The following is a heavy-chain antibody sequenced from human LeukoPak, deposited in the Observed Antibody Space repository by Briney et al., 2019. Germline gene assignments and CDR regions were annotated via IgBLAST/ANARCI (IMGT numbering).Heavy chain of an antibody. J-gene: IGHJ4*02. V-gene: IGHV1-2*02. Sequence: ASVKVSRKASGYTFTGYYIHWVRQAPGQGLEWMGYINPNSADTNFAQKFQGRVTMTTDTSISTAYMELSRLRSDDTAVYYCTTGSPPFGYWGQGTLVTVSS. CDR3: TTGSPPFGY. D-gene: IGHD1-26*01. CDR2: INPNSADT. CDR1: GYTFTGYY.